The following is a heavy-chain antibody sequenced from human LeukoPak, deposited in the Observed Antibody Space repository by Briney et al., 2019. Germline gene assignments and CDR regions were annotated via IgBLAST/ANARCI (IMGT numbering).Heavy chain of an antibody. CDR3: ARPRRHCSSTSCYGPFDY. Sequence: PGGSLRLSCAASGFTFSSYSMNWVRQPPGKGLEWIGEINHSGSTNYNPSLKSRVTISVDTSKNQFSLKLSSVTAADTAVYYCARPRRHCSSTSCYGPFDYWGQGTLVTVSS. V-gene: IGHV4-34*01. CDR2: INHSGST. D-gene: IGHD2-2*01. CDR1: GFTFSSYS. J-gene: IGHJ4*02.